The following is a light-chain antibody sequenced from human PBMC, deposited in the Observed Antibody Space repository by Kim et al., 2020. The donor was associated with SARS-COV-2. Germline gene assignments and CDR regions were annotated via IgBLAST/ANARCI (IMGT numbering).Light chain of an antibody. CDR1: KLGDKY. J-gene: IGLJ2*01. V-gene: IGLV3-1*01. Sequence: PGQTASITCSGDKLGDKYACWYQQNPGQSPVLVIYQDSKRPSGIPERFSGSNSGNTATLTISGTQAMDEAYYYCQAWDSSTLHVVFGGGTQLTVL. CDR2: QDS. CDR3: QAWDSSTLHVV.